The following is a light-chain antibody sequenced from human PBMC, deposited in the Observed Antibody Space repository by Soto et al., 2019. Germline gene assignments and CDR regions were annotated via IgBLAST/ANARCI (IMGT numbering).Light chain of an antibody. Sequence: ELVLTQSPGTLSLSPGERATLSCRASQRMSSNYLAWYQQKPGQSPRLLIYGTSSRATGIPDRFSGSGSGTDFHLNNSGLEPEDSAVYYCQQYGTLPPRYTFGQGTKLEIK. CDR3: QQYGTLPPRYT. J-gene: IGKJ2*01. V-gene: IGKV3-20*01. CDR1: QRMSSNY. CDR2: GTS.